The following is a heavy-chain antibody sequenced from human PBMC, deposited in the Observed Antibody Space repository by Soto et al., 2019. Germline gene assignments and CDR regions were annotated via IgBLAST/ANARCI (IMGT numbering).Heavy chain of an antibody. CDR2: IGTAGDT. CDR3: ARGPPIYGDYGLDY. V-gene: IGHV3-13*01. D-gene: IGHD4-17*01. CDR1: GFTFSSYD. Sequence: GGSLRLSCAASGFTFSSYDMHWVRQATGKGLEWVSVIGTAGDTYYPGSVKGRFTISRENAKNSLYLQMNSLRAGDTAVYYCARGPPIYGDYGLDYWGQGTLVTVSS. J-gene: IGHJ4*02.